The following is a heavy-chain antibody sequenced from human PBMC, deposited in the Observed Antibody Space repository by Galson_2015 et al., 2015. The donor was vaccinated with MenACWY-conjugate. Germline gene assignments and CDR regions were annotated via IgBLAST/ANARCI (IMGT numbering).Heavy chain of an antibody. V-gene: IGHV4-39*07. Sequence: SETLSLTCTVSGGSISSSSYYWGWIRQPPGKGLEWIGEINHSGSTNYNPSLKSRVTISVDTSKNQFSLKLSSVTAADTAVYYCARLRYFDWATVDYWGQGTLVTVSS. CDR2: INHSGST. J-gene: IGHJ4*02. D-gene: IGHD3-9*01. CDR1: GGSISSSSYY. CDR3: ARLRYFDWATVDY.